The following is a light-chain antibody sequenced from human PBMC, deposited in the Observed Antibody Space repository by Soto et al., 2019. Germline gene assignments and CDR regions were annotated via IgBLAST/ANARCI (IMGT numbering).Light chain of an antibody. Sequence: QSALTQPRSVSGSPGQSVTISCTGTSSDVGAYNYVSWYQQHPGKAPKVMIYDVSKRPSGVPDRFSGSKSGNTASLTISGLQADYEADYFCCSYAGRYTVLFGGGTTLTVL. CDR1: SSDVGAYNY. CDR2: DVS. CDR3: CSYAGRYTVL. V-gene: IGLV2-11*01. J-gene: IGLJ2*01.